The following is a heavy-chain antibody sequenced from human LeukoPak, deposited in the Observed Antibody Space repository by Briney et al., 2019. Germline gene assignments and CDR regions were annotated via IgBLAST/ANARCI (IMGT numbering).Heavy chain of an antibody. Sequence: SETLSLTCTVSGGSVSGYYWSWIRQPPGKGLQWIGYIHYSGSTNYNPSLKSRLTISVDTSKNQFSLKLSSVTAADTAVYYCARVLEDTAMVFDYWGQGTLVTVSS. V-gene: IGHV4-59*02. J-gene: IGHJ4*02. CDR3: ARVLEDTAMVFDY. CDR2: IHYSGST. D-gene: IGHD5-18*01. CDR1: GGSVSGYY.